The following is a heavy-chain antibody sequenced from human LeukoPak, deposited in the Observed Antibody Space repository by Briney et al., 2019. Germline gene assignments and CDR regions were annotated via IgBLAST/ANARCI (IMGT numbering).Heavy chain of an antibody. V-gene: IGHV4-34*01. Sequence: SETLSLTCAVYGGSFSGYYLTWIRQPPGKGLEWIGEINNSGSPNYGPSLKSRVTISVDTSKTQFSLKLSSVTAADTAMYYRAMTYYDFWSGYSDYWGQGTLVTVSS. CDR2: INNSGSP. D-gene: IGHD3-3*01. CDR3: AMTYYDFWSGYSDY. J-gene: IGHJ4*02. CDR1: GGSFSGYY.